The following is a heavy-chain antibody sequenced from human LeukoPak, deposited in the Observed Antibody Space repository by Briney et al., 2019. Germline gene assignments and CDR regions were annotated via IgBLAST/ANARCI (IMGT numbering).Heavy chain of an antibody. CDR2: IYPGDSDT. D-gene: IGHD2-21*02. J-gene: IGHJ4*02. CDR3: ATSGGRHCNDDSDCLNFDY. CDR1: NIQYW. V-gene: IGHV5-51*01. Sequence: GESLKISCKASNIQYWIGWVRQMPGKGLEWMGIIYPGDSDTRYNPSFEGQVTISADESISTAYLQWSSLKASDTAIYYCATSGGRHCNDDSDCLNFDYWGQGTLVTVSS.